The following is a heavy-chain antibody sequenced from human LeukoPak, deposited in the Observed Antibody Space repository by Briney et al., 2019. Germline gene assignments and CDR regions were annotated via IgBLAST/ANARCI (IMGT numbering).Heavy chain of an antibody. J-gene: IGHJ5*02. CDR1: GFTFSS. D-gene: IGHD4-17*01. CDR2: ISGSGGSR. Sequence: GGSLRLSCAASGFTFSSWVRQAPGKGLEWVSTISGSGGSRSYADSVKGRFTISRDNAKNSLYLQVNSLRAEDTAVYYCARETVPNWFDPWGQGTLVTVSS. V-gene: IGHV3-21*06. CDR3: ARETVPNWFDP.